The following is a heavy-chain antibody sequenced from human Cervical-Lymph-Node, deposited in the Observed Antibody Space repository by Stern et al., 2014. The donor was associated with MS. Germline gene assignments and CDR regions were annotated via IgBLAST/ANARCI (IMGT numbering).Heavy chain of an antibody. CDR2: IIGFNGLT. V-gene: IGHV1-45*02. D-gene: IGHD5-24*01. Sequence: VQLVQSGAEVKTTGSSVKVSCKTSAYTFTNSYLHWVRQAPGKAPEWMGWIIGFNGLTKYAQKFQGRVTISRDRSVTTVYMELSSLISDDTAIYYCAQSRDGYSYYFDFWGQGTLVTVSS. J-gene: IGHJ4*02. CDR3: AQSRDGYSYYFDF. CDR1: AYTFTNSY.